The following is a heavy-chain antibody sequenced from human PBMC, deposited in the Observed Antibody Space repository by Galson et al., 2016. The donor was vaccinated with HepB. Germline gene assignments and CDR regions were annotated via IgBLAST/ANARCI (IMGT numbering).Heavy chain of an antibody. CDR1: GFTFSSYG. CDR2: IWYDGSNK. J-gene: IGHJ4*02. V-gene: IGHV3-33*01. CDR3: ARDIGDFWSGYSPHFDY. D-gene: IGHD3-3*01. Sequence: SLRLSCAASGFTFSSYGMHWVCQAPGKGLEWVAVIWYDGSNKYYADSVKGRFTISRDNFKNTLYLQMNSLRAEDTAVYYCARDIGDFWSGYSPHFDYWGQGTLVTVSS.